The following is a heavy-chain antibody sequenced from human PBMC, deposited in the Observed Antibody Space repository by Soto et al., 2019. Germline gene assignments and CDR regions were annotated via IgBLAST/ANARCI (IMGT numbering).Heavy chain of an antibody. CDR3: ARLGSTAYAFDI. CDR1: GGSFGGYY. Sequence: ETLSLTCAVYGGSFGGYYWSWIRQPPGKGLEWIGEINHSGSTNYNPSLKSRVTISVDTSKNQFSLKLSSVTAADTAVYYCARLGSTAYAFDIWGQGTMVTVSS. CDR2: INHSGST. J-gene: IGHJ3*02. V-gene: IGHV4-34*01.